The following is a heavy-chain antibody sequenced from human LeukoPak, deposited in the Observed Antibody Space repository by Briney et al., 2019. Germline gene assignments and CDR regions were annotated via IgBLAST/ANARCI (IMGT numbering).Heavy chain of an antibody. J-gene: IGHJ4*02. CDR3: AKDIAAAGKGSFDY. CDR2: ISWNSGSI. D-gene: IGHD6-13*01. Sequence: GGSLRLSCAASGFTFDDYAMHWVRQAPGKGLERVSGISWNSGSIGYADSVKGRFTISRDNAKNSLYLQMNSLRAEDMALYYCAKDIAAAGKGSFDYWGQGTLVTVSS. V-gene: IGHV3-9*03. CDR1: GFTFDDYA.